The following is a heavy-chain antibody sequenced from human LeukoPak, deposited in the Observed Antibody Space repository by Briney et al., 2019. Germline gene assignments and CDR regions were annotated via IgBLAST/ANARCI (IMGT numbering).Heavy chain of an antibody. D-gene: IGHD6-13*01. J-gene: IGHJ6*03. CDR2: NSSSSSYI. Sequence: GGSLRLSCAASGFTFSSYSMNWVRQAPGKGLEWVSSNSSSSSYIYYADSVKGRFTISRDNAKNSLYLQMNSLRAEDTAVYYCARVNSAGTEYYYMDVWGKGTTVTVSS. CDR3: ARVNSAGTEYYYMDV. V-gene: IGHV3-21*01. CDR1: GFTFSSYS.